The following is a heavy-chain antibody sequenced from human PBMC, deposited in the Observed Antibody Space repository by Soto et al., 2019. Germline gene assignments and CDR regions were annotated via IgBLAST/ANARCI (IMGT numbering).Heavy chain of an antibody. Sequence: SVKVSCKASGGTFSSYAISWVRQAPGQGLEWMGGIIPIFGTANYAQKFQGRVTITADESTSTAYMELSSLRSEDTAVYYCARSTKTGTTRDYYYYGMDVWGQGTTVTVSS. J-gene: IGHJ6*02. CDR1: GGTFSSYA. V-gene: IGHV1-69*13. CDR2: IIPIFGTA. D-gene: IGHD1-7*01. CDR3: ARSTKTGTTRDYYYYGMDV.